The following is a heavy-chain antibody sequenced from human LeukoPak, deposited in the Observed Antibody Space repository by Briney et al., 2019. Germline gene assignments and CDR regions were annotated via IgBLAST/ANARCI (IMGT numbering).Heavy chain of an antibody. D-gene: IGHD3-10*01. CDR3: ARLGSSPGYYYYYMDV. CDR1: GGSFSGYY. V-gene: IGHV4-34*01. Sequence: SSETLSLTCVVYGGSFSGYYWSWIRQPPGKGLEWIGENNHSGSTSYNPSLKSRVTISVDTSKNQFSLKLSSVTAADTAVYYCARLGSSPGYYYYYMDVWGKGTTVTVSS. J-gene: IGHJ6*03. CDR2: NNHSGST.